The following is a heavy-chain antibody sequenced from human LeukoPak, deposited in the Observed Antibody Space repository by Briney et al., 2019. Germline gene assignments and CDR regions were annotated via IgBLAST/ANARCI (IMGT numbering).Heavy chain of an antibody. CDR1: GYSISSDYY. Sequence: KPSETLSLTCAVSGYSISSDYYWGWIRQPPGQGLEWIGSIYRSGSTYYNSSLKSRVTISVDTSKNQFSLKLSSVTAADTAVYYCARHADYYESTSYFWDYWGQGTLVTVSS. CDR3: ARHADYYESTSYFWDY. CDR2: IYRSGST. D-gene: IGHD3-22*01. V-gene: IGHV4-38-2*01. J-gene: IGHJ4*02.